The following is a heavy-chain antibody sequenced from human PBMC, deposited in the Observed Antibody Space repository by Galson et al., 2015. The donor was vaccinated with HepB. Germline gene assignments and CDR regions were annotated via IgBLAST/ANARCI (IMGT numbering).Heavy chain of an antibody. V-gene: IGHV3-64D*06. CDR1: GFTFSSYA. CDR3: VRSDAFSSSWYQFDP. CDR2: ISSNGGST. J-gene: IGHJ5*02. D-gene: IGHD6-13*01. Sequence: SLRLSCAASGFTFSSYAMSWVRQAPGKGLEYVSAISSNGGSTYYADSVKGRFTISRDNSKNTLYLQMSSLRAEDTAVYYCVRSDAFSSSWYQFDPWGQGTLVTVSS.